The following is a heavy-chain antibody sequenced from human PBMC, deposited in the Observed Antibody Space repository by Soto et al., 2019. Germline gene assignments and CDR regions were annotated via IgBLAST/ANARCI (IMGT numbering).Heavy chain of an antibody. CDR3: AKAWTTMVPDT. V-gene: IGHV1-8*01. D-gene: IGHD5-18*01. CDR2: MNPNSGNT. Sequence: ASVKVSCKASGYTFTSYDINWVRQATGQGLEWMGWMNPNSGNTGYAQKFQGRVTMTRNTSINTAYMEMSSLRSEDTALYYCAKAWTTMVPDTRGQGTLVTVSS. CDR1: GYTFTSYD. J-gene: IGHJ5*02.